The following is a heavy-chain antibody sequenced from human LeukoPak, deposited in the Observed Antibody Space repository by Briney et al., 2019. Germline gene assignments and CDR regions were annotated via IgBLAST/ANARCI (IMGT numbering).Heavy chain of an antibody. D-gene: IGHD3-16*01. CDR1: GFTFSNYW. CDR3: ARDVLPMNGGLIHNRFDP. J-gene: IGHJ5*02. CDR2: INDDGSAT. Sequence: GGSLRLSCAASGFTFSNYWMHWVRQVPGKGLVWVSRINDDGSATFYADSVKGRFTISRDNSKNTVYLHMTRVTPEDMAVYYCARDVLPMNGGLIHNRFDPWGQGTLVTVSS. V-gene: IGHV3-74*01.